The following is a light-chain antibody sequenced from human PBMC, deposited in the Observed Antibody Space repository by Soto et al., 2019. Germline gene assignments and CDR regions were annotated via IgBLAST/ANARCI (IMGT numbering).Light chain of an antibody. J-gene: IGKJ5*01. V-gene: IGKV3-15*01. CDR1: QSVSNN. Sequence: VVLTQSPGTLSLSPGERATLSCRASQSVSNNLAWYQQKPGQAPRLLIYYASTRATGIPARFSGSGSGTEFTLTISSLQSEDFALYYCQQYNNWPPITFGQGTRLEIK. CDR2: YAS. CDR3: QQYNNWPPIT.